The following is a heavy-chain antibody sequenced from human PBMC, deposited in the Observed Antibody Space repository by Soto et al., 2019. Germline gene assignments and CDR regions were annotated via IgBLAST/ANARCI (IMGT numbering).Heavy chain of an antibody. D-gene: IGHD2-2*01. CDR1: GGSISSYY. J-gene: IGHJ6*03. Sequence: SETLSLTCTVSGGSISSYYWSWIRQPPGKGLEWIGYIYYSGSTNYNPSLKSRVTISVDTSKNQFSLKLSSVTAADTAVYYCARVFHCSSTSCLYYYYYYMDVWGKGTKVTVSS. CDR2: IYYSGST. CDR3: ARVFHCSSTSCLYYYYYYMDV. V-gene: IGHV4-59*01.